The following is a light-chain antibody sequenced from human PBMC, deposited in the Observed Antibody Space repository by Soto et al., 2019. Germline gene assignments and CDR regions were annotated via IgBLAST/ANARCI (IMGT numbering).Light chain of an antibody. CDR1: QSVSSSY. Sequence: EIVLTQSPGTLSLSPGERATLSCRASQSVSSSYLAWYQQKPGQAPRLLIYCVSSRATGITDRFSGSGSGTDFTLTISRLEPEDFAVYYCQLRKTFGQGTKVEIK. J-gene: IGKJ1*01. V-gene: IGKV3-20*01. CDR2: CVS. CDR3: QLRKT.